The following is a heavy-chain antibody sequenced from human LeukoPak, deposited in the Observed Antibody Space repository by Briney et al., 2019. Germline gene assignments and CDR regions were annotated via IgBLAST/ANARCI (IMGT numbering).Heavy chain of an antibody. Sequence: GGSLRLSCTASGFTFSSYEMNWVRRAPGKGLEWVSYISSSGLTIDYADSVKGRFTISRDNAKNSLYLQMNSLRAEDTAVYYCARDPSLDYWGQGTLVTVSS. V-gene: IGHV3-48*03. CDR1: GFTFSSYE. J-gene: IGHJ4*02. CDR2: ISSSGLTI. CDR3: ARDPSLDY.